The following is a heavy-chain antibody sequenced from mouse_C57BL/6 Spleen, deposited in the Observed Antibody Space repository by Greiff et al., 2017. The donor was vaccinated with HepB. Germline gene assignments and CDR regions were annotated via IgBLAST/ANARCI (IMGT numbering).Heavy chain of an antibody. CDR2: IYPGSGST. J-gene: IGHJ2*01. Sequence: VQLQQPGAELVKPGASVKMSCKASGYTFTSYWITWVKQRPGQGLEWIGDIYPGSGSTNYNEKFKSKATLTVDTSSSTAYMQLSSLTSEDSAVYYCARQRHYSNYGDDWGQGTTLTVSS. CDR3: ARQRHYSNYGDD. V-gene: IGHV1-55*01. D-gene: IGHD2-5*01. CDR1: GYTFTSYW.